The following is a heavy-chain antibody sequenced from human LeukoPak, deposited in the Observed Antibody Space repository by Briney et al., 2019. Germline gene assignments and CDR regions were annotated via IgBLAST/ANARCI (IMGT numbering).Heavy chain of an antibody. CDR2: IYYSGST. D-gene: IGHD3-22*01. Sequence: SETLSLTCTVSGGSISSYYWSWIRQPLGKGLEWIGYIYYSGSTNYNPSLKSRVTISVDTSKNQFSLKLSSVTAADTAVYYCARHIAGSGYQALDFWGQGTLVTVSS. J-gene: IGHJ4*02. CDR3: ARHIAGSGYQALDF. V-gene: IGHV4-59*08. CDR1: GGSISSYY.